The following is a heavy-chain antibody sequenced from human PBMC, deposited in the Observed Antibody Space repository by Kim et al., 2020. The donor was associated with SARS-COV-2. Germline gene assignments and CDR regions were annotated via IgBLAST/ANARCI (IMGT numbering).Heavy chain of an antibody. CDR2: IIPILGIA. CDR1: GGTFSSYA. J-gene: IGHJ6*02. Sequence: SVKVSCKASGGTFSSYAISWVRQAPGQGLEWMGRIIPILGIANYAQKFQGRVTITADKSTSTAYMELSSLRSEDTAVYYCARGLVRGGVRGMDVWGQGTTVTVSS. CDR3: ARGLVRGGVRGMDV. V-gene: IGHV1-69*04. D-gene: IGHD3-10*01.